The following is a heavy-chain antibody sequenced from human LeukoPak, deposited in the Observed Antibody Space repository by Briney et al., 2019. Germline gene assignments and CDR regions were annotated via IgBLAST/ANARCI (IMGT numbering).Heavy chain of an antibody. Sequence: GGSLRLSCAAAGFSFSYYGMHWVSQAPGKGLEWVAAVWYDGTNENYADSVKGRFTISRDNSKNTLYLQMNSLRAKDTAVYYCARTTGYGAYGTNTNFDYWGQGTLVTVSS. CDR2: VWYDGTNE. CDR1: GFSFSYYG. J-gene: IGHJ4*02. CDR3: ARTTGYGAYGTNTNFDY. D-gene: IGHD5-12*01. V-gene: IGHV3-33*01.